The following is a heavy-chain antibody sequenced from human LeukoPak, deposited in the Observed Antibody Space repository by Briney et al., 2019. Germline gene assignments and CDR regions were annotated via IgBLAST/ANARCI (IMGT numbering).Heavy chain of an antibody. V-gene: IGHV3-30*02. Sequence: AGGSLRLSCAASGFTFSSHNMIWVRQPPGKGLEWMTFIRFDASNKYYADSVKGRFTISRDNSKNTPYLEMNSLRAEDTAVYYCAKYADPSSGWPPFFDSWGQGTLVTVSS. CDR1: GFTFSSHN. J-gene: IGHJ4*02. CDR2: IRFDASNK. D-gene: IGHD6-19*01. CDR3: AKYADPSSGWPPFFDS.